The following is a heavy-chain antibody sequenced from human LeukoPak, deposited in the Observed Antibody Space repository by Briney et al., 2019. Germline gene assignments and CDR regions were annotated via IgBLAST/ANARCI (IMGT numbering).Heavy chain of an antibody. CDR2: IIPIFGTA. D-gene: IGHD1-1*01. V-gene: IGHV1-69*13. CDR1: GGTFSSYA. J-gene: IGHJ5*02. CDR3: ARGGVSAGTTGP. Sequence: GASVKVSCKASGGTFSSYAISWVRQAPGQGFEWMGGIIPIFGTANYAQKFQGRVTITADESTSTAYMELSSLRSEDTAVYYCARGGVSAGTTGPWGQGTLVIVSS.